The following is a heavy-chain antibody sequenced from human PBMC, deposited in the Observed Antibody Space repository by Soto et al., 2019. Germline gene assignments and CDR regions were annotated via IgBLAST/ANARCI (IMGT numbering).Heavy chain of an antibody. D-gene: IGHD3-10*01. CDR2: ISAYNGNT. Sequence: ASVKVSCKASGYTFTSYGISWVRQVPGQGLEWMGWISAYNGNTNYAQKLQGRVTMTTDTSTNTAYMELRSLRSDDTAVYYCARGVGSGSYYNQYNWFDPWGQGTLVTVSS. CDR3: ARGVGSGSYYNQYNWFDP. V-gene: IGHV1-18*01. CDR1: GYTFTSYG. J-gene: IGHJ5*02.